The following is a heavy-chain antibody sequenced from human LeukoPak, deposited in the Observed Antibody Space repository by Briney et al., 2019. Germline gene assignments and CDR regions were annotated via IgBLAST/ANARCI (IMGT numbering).Heavy chain of an antibody. CDR2: ISGSGGST. CDR3: AKEEGGGYDFMGY. D-gene: IGHD5-12*01. J-gene: IGHJ4*02. Sequence: GGSLRLSCAASGFTFSSYAMSWVRQAPGKGLEWVSAISGSGGSTYDADSVKGRFTISRDDSKNTLYLQMNSLRAEDTAVYYCAKEEGGGYDFMGYWGQGTLVTVSS. CDR1: GFTFSSYA. V-gene: IGHV3-23*01.